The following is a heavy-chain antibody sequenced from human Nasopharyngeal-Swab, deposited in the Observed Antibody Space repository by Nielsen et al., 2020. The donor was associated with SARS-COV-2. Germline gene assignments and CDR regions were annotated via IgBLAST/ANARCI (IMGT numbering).Heavy chain of an antibody. D-gene: IGHD1/OR15-1a*01. CDR2: ISSSGSTI. J-gene: IGHJ3*02. CDR1: GFTFSDYY. CDR3: ARERGEHPDPAFDI. V-gene: IGHV3-11*01. Sequence: GESLKISCAASGFTFSDYYMSWIRQAPGKGLEWVSYISSSGSTIYYADPVKGRFTISRDNAKNSLYLQMNSLRAEDTAVYYCARERGEHPDPAFDIWGQGTMVTVSS.